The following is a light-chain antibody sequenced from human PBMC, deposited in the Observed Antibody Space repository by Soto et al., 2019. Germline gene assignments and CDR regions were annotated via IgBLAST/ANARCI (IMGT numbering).Light chain of an antibody. V-gene: IGLV2-14*01. CDR2: QVT. CDR3: SSYTDSSNYV. CDR1: SSNIGSNY. J-gene: IGLJ1*01. Sequence: QSVLTQPPSESGTPGQRVTISCSGSSSNIGSNYVYWYQQQPGKAPKLMIYQVTNRPSGVSNRFSGSRSGNTASLTISGLQAEDEADYYCSSYTDSSNYVFGTGTKVTVL.